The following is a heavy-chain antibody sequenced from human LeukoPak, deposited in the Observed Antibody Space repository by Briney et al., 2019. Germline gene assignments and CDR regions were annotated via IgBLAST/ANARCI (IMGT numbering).Heavy chain of an antibody. CDR2: ISGSGGST. V-gene: IGHV3-23*01. J-gene: IGHJ4*02. Sequence: GGSLRLSCAASGFTFSSYAMSWVRQAPGKGLEWVSAISGSGGSTYYADSVKGRFTISRDNSKNTLYLQMNSLRAEDTAVYYCAKDGSYSSSSQLDYWGQGTLVTVPS. CDR1: GFTFSSYA. D-gene: IGHD6-6*01. CDR3: AKDGSYSSSSQLDY.